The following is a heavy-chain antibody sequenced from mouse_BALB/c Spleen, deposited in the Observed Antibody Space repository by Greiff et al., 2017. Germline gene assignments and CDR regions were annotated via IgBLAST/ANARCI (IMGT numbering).Heavy chain of an antibody. CDR3: TRDGSSYYFDY. CDR1: GFTFSNYW. Sequence: EVKLQESGGGLVQPGGSMKLSCVASGFTFSNYWMNWVRQSPEKGLEWVAEIRLKSNNYATHYAESVKGRFTISRDDSKSSVYLQMNNLRAEDTGIYYCTRDGSSYYFDYWGQGTTLTVSS. CDR2: IRLKSNNYAT. D-gene: IGHD1-1*01. V-gene: IGHV6-6*02. J-gene: IGHJ2*01.